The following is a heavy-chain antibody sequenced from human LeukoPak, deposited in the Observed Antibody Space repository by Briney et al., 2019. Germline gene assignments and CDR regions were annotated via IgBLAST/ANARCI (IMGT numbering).Heavy chain of an antibody. D-gene: IGHD4/OR15-4a*01. V-gene: IGHV3-23*01. J-gene: IGHJ4*02. CDR3: AKGGASSRPYYFDY. CDR1: GFTFSNYA. Sequence: PGGSLRLSCAASGFTFSNYAMSWVRQAPGKGLEWFSAITDSGGDTYYADSVKGRFTISRDNSKNTLDPQMSSLRAEDTAVYYCAKGGASSRPYYFDYWGQGALVTVSS. CDR2: ITDSGGDT.